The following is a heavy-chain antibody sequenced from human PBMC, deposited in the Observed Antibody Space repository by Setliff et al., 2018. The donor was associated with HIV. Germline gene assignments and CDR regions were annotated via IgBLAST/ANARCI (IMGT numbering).Heavy chain of an antibody. J-gene: IGHJ3*02. CDR2: ISSSGSTI. CDR3: AKDPPRLYGEGAFDI. Sequence: PGGSLRLSCSASGFTFGDYAMGWVRQAPGKGLEWVSYISSSGSTIYYADSVKGRFTISRDNAKNSLYLQMNSLRAVDTAVYYCAKDPPRLYGEGAFDIWGHGTMVTVSS. CDR1: GFTFGDYA. V-gene: IGHV3-11*04. D-gene: IGHD4-17*01.